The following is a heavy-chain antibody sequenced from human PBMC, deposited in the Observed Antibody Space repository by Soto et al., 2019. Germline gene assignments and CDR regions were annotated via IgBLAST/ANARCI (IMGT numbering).Heavy chain of an antibody. Sequence: PGGSLSLACAASGFTVSSKYMNWVRQAPGKGLEWVSIIWSAGLTYYADSVRGRFTISRDISKNILFLQMNNLRAEDSAIYYCARELPPDLWGQGTLVTVSS. CDR1: GFTVSSKY. J-gene: IGHJ5*02. CDR2: IWSAGLT. V-gene: IGHV3-53*01. CDR3: ARELPPDL. D-gene: IGHD2-15*01.